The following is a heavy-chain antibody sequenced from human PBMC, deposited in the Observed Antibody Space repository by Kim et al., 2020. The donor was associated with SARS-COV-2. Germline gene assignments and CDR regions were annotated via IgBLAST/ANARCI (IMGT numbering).Heavy chain of an antibody. Sequence: GGSLRLSCAASGFTFSNAWMSWVRQAPGKGLEWVGRIKSKTDGGTTDYAAPVKGRFTISRDDSKNTLYLQMNSLKTEDTAVYYCTTDLKVATIWALYYYYDGMDVWGQGTTVTVSS. CDR2: IKSKTDGGTT. D-gene: IGHD5-12*01. V-gene: IGHV3-15*01. CDR1: GFTFSNAW. CDR3: TTDLKVATIWALYYYYDGMDV. J-gene: IGHJ6*02.